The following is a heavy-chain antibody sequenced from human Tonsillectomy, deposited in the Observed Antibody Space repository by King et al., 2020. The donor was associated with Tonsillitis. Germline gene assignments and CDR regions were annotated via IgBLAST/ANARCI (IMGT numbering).Heavy chain of an antibody. CDR1: GFIFGDYA. CDR3: TRVRYSTGWYRVGGRHYFDF. CDR2: IRSKGFGGTA. J-gene: IGHJ4*02. D-gene: IGHD6-19*01. V-gene: IGHV3-49*03. Sequence: VQLVESGGGLVQPGRSLTLSCIASGFIFGDYAMSWFRQAPGKGLEWVCFIRSKGFGGTAEYAASVKGRLTISRDDSTSIAYLQMNSLKTEDTSVYFCTRVRYSTGWYRVGGRHYFDFWGQGALHSVSS.